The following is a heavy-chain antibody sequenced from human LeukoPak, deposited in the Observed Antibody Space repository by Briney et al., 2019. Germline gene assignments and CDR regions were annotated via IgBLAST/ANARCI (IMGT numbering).Heavy chain of an antibody. Sequence: SETLSLTCTVSGGSISSYYWSWIRQPPGKGLEWIGYIYYSGSTNYNPSLKSRVTISVDTSKNQFSLKLSSVTAADTAVYYCAREATDYGDCPYYFDYWGQGTLVTVSS. CDR1: GGSISSYY. D-gene: IGHD4-17*01. V-gene: IGHV4-59*01. CDR2: IYYSGST. J-gene: IGHJ4*02. CDR3: AREATDYGDCPYYFDY.